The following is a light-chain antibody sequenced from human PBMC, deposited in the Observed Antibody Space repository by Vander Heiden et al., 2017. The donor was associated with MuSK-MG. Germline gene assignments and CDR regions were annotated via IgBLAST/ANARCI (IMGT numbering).Light chain of an antibody. CDR1: PIVSSNY. Sequence: EIVLTQSPATLSLSPGERATLACGASPIVSSNYSDWYQQRPGRAPRLLIYDTSSMATGIPDRFSGSGSGTDFTLTISRLEPEDFAMYYCQHCCGSPPWTFGQGTRVEI. CDR3: QHCCGSPPWT. J-gene: IGKJ1*01. CDR2: DTS. V-gene: IGKV3D-20*01.